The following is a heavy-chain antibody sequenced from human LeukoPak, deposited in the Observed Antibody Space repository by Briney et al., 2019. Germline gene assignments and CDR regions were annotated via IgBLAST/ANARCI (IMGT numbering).Heavy chain of an antibody. D-gene: IGHD3-3*01. CDR1: GFTFSSYA. Sequence: GGSLRLSCAASGFTFSSYAMSWVRQAPGKGLEWVSGISGRGGSTYYADSVKGRFTISRDNSRNTLYLQMNSLRAEDTAVYYGAKEPFWSGHSAFDYWGQGTLVTVSS. CDR3: AKEPFWSGHSAFDY. V-gene: IGHV3-23*01. J-gene: IGHJ4*02. CDR2: ISGRGGST.